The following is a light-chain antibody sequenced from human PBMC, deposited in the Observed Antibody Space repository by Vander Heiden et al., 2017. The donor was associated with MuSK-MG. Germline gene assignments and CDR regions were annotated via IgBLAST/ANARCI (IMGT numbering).Light chain of an antibody. CDR3: HQYDS. V-gene: IGKV3-20*01. J-gene: IGKJ3*01. CDR2: GAS. Sequence: EIVLTQSPGTLSLSPGERATLSCRASQSISSSFLGWYQQKPGQAPRLLIYGASSRATGIPDRFSGSGSGTEFTLTISRLEPEDSAVYYCHQYDSFGPGTKVDIK. CDR1: QSISSSF.